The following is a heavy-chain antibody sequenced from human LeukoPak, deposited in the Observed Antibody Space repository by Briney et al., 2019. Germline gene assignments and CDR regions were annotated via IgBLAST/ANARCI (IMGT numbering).Heavy chain of an antibody. CDR3: ARHEVGATLYYYYGMDV. Sequence: SETLSQICTVPGVYISSFYWSSSRQPPRYRLVWTGYIYYSGSTNYNPSLKSRVTISVDTSKNQFSLKLSSVTAADTAVYYCARHEVGATLYYYYGMDVWGQGTTVTVSS. CDR1: GVYISSFY. V-gene: IGHV4-59*08. J-gene: IGHJ6*02. D-gene: IGHD1-26*01. CDR2: IYYSGST.